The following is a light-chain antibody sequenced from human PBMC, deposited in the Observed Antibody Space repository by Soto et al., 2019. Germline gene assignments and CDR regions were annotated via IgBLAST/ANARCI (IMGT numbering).Light chain of an antibody. CDR1: QSLLHSNGYKY. CDR3: MQALQTPYT. CDR2: LGS. V-gene: IGKV2-28*01. J-gene: IGKJ2*01. Sequence: EIVMTQSPLSLPVTPGEPASISCRSSQSLLHSNGYKYLDWYLQKSGQSPQLLIYLGSNRASGVHDRFSGSGSGTDFTLKISRVEAEDVGVYYCMQALQTPYTFGQGTKLEIK.